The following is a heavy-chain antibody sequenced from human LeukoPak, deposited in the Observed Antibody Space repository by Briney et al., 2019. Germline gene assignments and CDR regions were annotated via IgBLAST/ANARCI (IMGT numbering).Heavy chain of an antibody. V-gene: IGHV3-33*06. CDR1: GFTFSSYG. CDR3: AKDGCSSTSRGLCSFDP. Sequence: GGSLRLSCAASGFTFSSYGMHWVRQAPGKGLEWVAVIGYDGSNKYYADSVKGRFTISRGNSKNTLYLQMNSLRAEDTPVYYCAKDGCSSTSRGLCSFDPWGQGTLVTVSS. D-gene: IGHD2-2*01. J-gene: IGHJ5*02. CDR2: IGYDGSNK.